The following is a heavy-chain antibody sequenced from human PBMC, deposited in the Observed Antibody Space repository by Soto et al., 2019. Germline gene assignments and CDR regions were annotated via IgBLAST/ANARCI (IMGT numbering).Heavy chain of an antibody. D-gene: IGHD1-26*01. J-gene: IGHJ4*02. CDR3: ARGGSYFDY. Sequence: EVQLVESGGGLVQPGGSLRLSCAASGFTFSSYEMNWVRQAPGKGLEWVSYITGSGNTIYYADSVKGRFTISRDNAKNSMYLQMNSLRAEDTAVYYCARGGSYFDYWGQGPLVTVSS. CDR2: ITGSGNTI. CDR1: GFTFSSYE. V-gene: IGHV3-48*03.